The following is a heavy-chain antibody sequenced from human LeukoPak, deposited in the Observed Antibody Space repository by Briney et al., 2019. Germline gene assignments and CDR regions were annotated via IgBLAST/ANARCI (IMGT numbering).Heavy chain of an antibody. D-gene: IGHD3/OR15-3a*01. CDR3: ARGDWLDY. J-gene: IGHJ4*02. Sequence: ASVKVSCKASGYTFTDYYMHWVRQAPGHGLEWMGWINCNSGDTNYAQDFQGSVTMTRDTSITTAYMELSRLKSDDTAVYYCARGDWLDYWGQGTLVTVSS. V-gene: IGHV1-2*02. CDR2: INCNSGDT. CDR1: GYTFTDYY.